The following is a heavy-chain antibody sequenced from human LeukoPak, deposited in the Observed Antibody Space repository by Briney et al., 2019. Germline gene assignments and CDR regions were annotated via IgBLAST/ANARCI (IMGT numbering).Heavy chain of an antibody. Sequence: GGSLRLSCAASGFTFSSYAMHWVRQAPGKGLEWVAVISYDGTNKYYADSVKGRFTISRDNSKNTLYLQMNSLRAEDTAVYYCARESFSGSYLNHDAFDIWGQGTMVTVTS. D-gene: IGHD1-26*01. J-gene: IGHJ3*02. CDR1: GFTFSSYA. CDR3: ARESFSGSYLNHDAFDI. V-gene: IGHV3-30-3*01. CDR2: ISYDGTNK.